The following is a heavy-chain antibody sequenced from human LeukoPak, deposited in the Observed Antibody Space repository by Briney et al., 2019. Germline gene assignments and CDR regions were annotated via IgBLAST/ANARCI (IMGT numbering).Heavy chain of an antibody. CDR3: ERAATPHYAFDI. D-gene: IGHD6-25*01. V-gene: IGHV4-59*01. J-gene: IGHJ3*02. CDR1: GGSISSYY. CDR2: IYYSGST. Sequence: PSETLSLTCTVSGGSISSYYWSWIRQPPGKGLEWIGYIYYSGSTNYNPSLKSRVTISVDTSKNQFSLKLSSVTAADTAVYYCERAATPHYAFDIWGQGTMVTVSS.